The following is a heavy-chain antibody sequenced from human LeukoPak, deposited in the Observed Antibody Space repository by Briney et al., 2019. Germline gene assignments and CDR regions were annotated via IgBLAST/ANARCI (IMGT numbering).Heavy chain of an antibody. D-gene: IGHD1-26*01. CDR1: GFTFSSYA. Sequence: GGSLRLSCAASGFTFSSYAMSWVRQAPGKGLEWVSAISGSGGSTYYADSVKGRFTISRDNSKNTLYLQMNSLRAEDTAVYYCTWVLSNPFIDLFDYWGQGTLVTVSS. V-gene: IGHV3-23*01. J-gene: IGHJ4*02. CDR2: ISGSGGST. CDR3: TWVLSNPFIDLFDY.